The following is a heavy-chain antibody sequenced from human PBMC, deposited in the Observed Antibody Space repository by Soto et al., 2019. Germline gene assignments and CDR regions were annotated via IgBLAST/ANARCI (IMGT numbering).Heavy chain of an antibody. CDR3: ARGFIVLVPDASGMDV. CDR1: GGSISSGGYY. Sequence: QVQLQESGPGLVKPSQTLSLTCTVSGGSISSGGYYWSWIRQHPRKGLEWIWYIYYSGSTYYNPSLKSRVIIAVDTSKNQFSLRLRTVTDADAAVYYFARGFIVLVPDASGMDVWGQGTTVTVSS. J-gene: IGHJ6*02. CDR2: IYYSGST. D-gene: IGHD2-2*01. V-gene: IGHV4-31*03.